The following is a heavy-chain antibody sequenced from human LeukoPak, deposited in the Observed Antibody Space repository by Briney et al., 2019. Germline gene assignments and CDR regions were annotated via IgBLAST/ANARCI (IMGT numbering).Heavy chain of an antibody. CDR3: ARDLGSTSCSTD. D-gene: IGHD2-2*02. V-gene: IGHV3-23*01. CDR1: GFTFSSYA. J-gene: IGHJ4*02. Sequence: GGSLRLSCAASGFTFSSYAMSWVRQAPGKGLEWVSAISGSGGSTYYADSVKGRFTISRDNSKNTLYLQMNSLRAEDTAVYYCARDLGSTSCSTDWGQGTLVTVSS. CDR2: ISGSGGST.